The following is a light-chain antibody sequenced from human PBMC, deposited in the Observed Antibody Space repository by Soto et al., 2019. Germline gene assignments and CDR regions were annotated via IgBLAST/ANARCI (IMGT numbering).Light chain of an antibody. J-gene: IGKJ1*01. CDR2: DAS. CDR1: LSVSSN. Sequence: EIAMTQSPATLSVSPGERATLSCMASLSVSSNLAWYQQKPGQAPKLLIFDASTMATGIPARFSGSGSGTEFTLTISSLQSEDFAVYYCQQYNAWPRTFGQGTKVDIK. V-gene: IGKV3-15*01. CDR3: QQYNAWPRT.